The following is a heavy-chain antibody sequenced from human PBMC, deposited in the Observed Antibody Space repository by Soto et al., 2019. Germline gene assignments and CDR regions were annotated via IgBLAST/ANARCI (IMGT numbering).Heavy chain of an antibody. D-gene: IGHD4-17*01. V-gene: IGHV4-30-4*01. CDR1: GVSISSGDYY. CDR2: IYYSGST. CDR3: ARATTTVTPVS. J-gene: IGHJ4*02. Sequence: SETLSLTCTVSGVSISSGDYYWSWIRQPPGKGLEWIGYIYYSGSTYYNPSLKSRVTISVDTSKNQFSLKLSSVTAADTAVYYCARATTTVTPVSWGQGTLVTVSS.